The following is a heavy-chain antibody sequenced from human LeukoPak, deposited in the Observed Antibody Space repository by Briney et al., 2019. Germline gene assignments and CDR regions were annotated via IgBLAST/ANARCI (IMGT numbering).Heavy chain of an antibody. Sequence: GGSLRLSCAASGFTFDDYAMHWVRQAPGKGLEWVAVISYDGSNKYYADSVKGRFTISRDNSKNTLYLQMNSLRAEDTAVYYCARDSPHTSGYYYYWGQGTLVTVSS. D-gene: IGHD3-22*01. CDR3: ARDSPHTSGYYYY. J-gene: IGHJ4*02. CDR2: ISYDGSNK. CDR1: GFTFDDYA. V-gene: IGHV3-30-3*01.